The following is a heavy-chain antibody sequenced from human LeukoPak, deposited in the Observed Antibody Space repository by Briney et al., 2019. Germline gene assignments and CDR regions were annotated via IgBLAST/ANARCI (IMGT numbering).Heavy chain of an antibody. CDR1: GGTFSSHA. V-gene: IGHV1-69*01. CDR3: ASFKDPTYYFDY. CDR2: IIPIFGTA. J-gene: IGHJ4*02. Sequence: SVKVSCKASGGTFSSHAISWVRQAPGQGLEWMGGIIPIFGTANYAQKFQGRVTITADESTSTAYMELSSLRSEDTAVYYCASFKDPTYYFDYWGQGTLVTVSS.